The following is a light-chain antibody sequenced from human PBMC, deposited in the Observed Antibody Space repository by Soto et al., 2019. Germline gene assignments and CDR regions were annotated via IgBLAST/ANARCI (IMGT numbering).Light chain of an antibody. CDR2: DAS. CDR1: QSVSSY. Sequence: EIVLTQSPATLSLSPGERATLSCRARQSVSSYLAWYQQKPGQAPRLLIYDASNRATGIPARFSGSGSGTDFTLTISSLEPEDFAVYYCQQRSNYLTFGGGTKVEIK. CDR3: QQRSNYLT. V-gene: IGKV3-11*01. J-gene: IGKJ4*01.